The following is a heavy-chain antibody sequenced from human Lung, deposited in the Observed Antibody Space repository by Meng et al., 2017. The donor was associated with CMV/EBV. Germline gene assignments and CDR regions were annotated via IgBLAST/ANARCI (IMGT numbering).Heavy chain of an antibody. CDR3: TRDSSAYYDSSGFDF. Sequence: GGSLRLXCAASGFTLSSYSMNWVRQAPGKGLEWVSSITSSSSYIYYADSVKGRFTVSRDNARNLLLLQMNGLRAEYTADYYGTRDSSAYYDSSGFDFWGQGTXVTGAS. D-gene: IGHD3-22*01. CDR2: ITSSSSYI. CDR1: GFTLSSYS. J-gene: IGHJ4*02. V-gene: IGHV3-21*01.